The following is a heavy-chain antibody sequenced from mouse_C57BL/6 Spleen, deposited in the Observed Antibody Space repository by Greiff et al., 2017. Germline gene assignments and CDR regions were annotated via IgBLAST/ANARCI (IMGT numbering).Heavy chain of an antibody. CDR2: IDPENGDT. Sequence: VQLQQSGAELVRPGASVKLSCTASGFNIKDDYMHWVKQRPEQGLEWIGWIDPENGDTEYASKFQGKATITAYTSSNTASLQLSSLTSEDTAVYYCTHYYYGSYYFDYWGQGTTLTVSS. V-gene: IGHV14-4*01. J-gene: IGHJ2*01. D-gene: IGHD1-1*01. CDR3: THYYYGSYYFDY. CDR1: GFNIKDDY.